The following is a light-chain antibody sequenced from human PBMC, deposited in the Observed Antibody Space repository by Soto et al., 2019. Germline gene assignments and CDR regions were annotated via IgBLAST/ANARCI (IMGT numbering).Light chain of an antibody. CDR3: QQYKNWPLT. Sequence: EIVMTQSPATLSVSPGERATLSCRASQSVSSNLAWYQKKPGQPPRLLIYGASTRATGIPVRFSGSGSGTEFTLTISSLQSEDFAVYYCQQYKNWPLTFGGGTKVDI. CDR2: GAS. CDR1: QSVSSN. V-gene: IGKV3-15*01. J-gene: IGKJ4*01.